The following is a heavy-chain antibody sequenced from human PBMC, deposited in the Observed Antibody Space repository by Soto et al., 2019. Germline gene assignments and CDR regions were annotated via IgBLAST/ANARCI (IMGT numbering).Heavy chain of an antibody. J-gene: IGHJ5*02. CDR2: IHPGDSDT. Sequence: GESLKISCQGSGYSFTNYWVGWVRQIPGRGLEWMGIIHPGDSDTRYSPFFQGQVTISADKSISTAYLQWSSLKASDTVMYYCARHNRYSSTWFEGWFDPWGQGTLVTVSS. V-gene: IGHV5-51*01. CDR3: ARHNRYSSTWFEGWFDP. CDR1: GYSFTNYW. D-gene: IGHD6-13*01.